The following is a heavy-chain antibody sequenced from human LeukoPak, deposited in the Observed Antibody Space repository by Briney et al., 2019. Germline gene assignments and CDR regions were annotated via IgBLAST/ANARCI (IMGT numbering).Heavy chain of an antibody. D-gene: IGHD4-23*01. J-gene: IGHJ4*02. CDR1: GFTFSSYA. CDR2: ISGSGGNT. V-gene: IGHV3-23*01. CDR3: AKENTKTPIRPGEATVAKGYFDY. Sequence: GGSLRLSCAASGFTFSSYAMSWVRQAPGKGLEWVSVISGSGGNTYYADSVKGRFTISRDNSKNTLYLQMNSLRAEDTAVYYCAKENTKTPIRPGEATVAKGYFDYWGQGTLVTVSS.